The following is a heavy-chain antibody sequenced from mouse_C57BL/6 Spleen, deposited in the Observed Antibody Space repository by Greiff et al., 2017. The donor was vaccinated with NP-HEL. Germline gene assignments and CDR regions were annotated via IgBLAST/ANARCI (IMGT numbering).Heavy chain of an antibody. CDR3: ARSHYYGTPYYAMDY. CDR1: GYTFTSYW. J-gene: IGHJ4*01. Sequence: QVHVKQPGAELVKPGASVKLSCKASGYTFTSYWMHWVKQRPGQGLEWIGMIHPNSGSTNYNEKFKSKATLTVDKSSSTAYMQLSSLTSEDSAVYYCARSHYYGTPYYAMDYWGQGTSVTVSS. V-gene: IGHV1-64*01. CDR2: IHPNSGST. D-gene: IGHD1-1*01.